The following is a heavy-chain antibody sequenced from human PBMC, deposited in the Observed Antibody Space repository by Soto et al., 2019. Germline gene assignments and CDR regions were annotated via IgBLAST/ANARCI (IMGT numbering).Heavy chain of an antibody. J-gene: IGHJ4*02. Sequence: EVHLLESGGGLVQPGGSLRLSCAASGFTFSTYAMSWVRQAPGKGLEWVSTISDSGGSTYYADSVKGRFTISRDNSKNTLYLLMTSLSAEDTALYYCAKVHGSGTYYNFPDYWGQGTLVTVSS. V-gene: IGHV3-23*01. CDR3: AKVHGSGTYYNFPDY. CDR2: ISDSGGST. CDR1: GFTFSTYA. D-gene: IGHD3-10*01.